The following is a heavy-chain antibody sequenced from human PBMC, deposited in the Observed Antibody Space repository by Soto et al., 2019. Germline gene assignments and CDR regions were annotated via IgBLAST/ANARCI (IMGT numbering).Heavy chain of an antibody. CDR1: GGTFSSYA. V-gene: IGHV1-69*13. D-gene: IGHD5-18*01. CDR2: IIPIFGTA. J-gene: IGHJ6*02. Sequence: VASVKVSCKASGGTFSSYAISWVRQAPGQGLEWMGGIIPIFGTANYAQKFQGRVTITADESTSTAYMELSSLRSEDTAVYYCARDSGPSTGYSYGEDYYYYGMDVWGQGTTVTVSS. CDR3: ARDSGPSTGYSYGEDYYYYGMDV.